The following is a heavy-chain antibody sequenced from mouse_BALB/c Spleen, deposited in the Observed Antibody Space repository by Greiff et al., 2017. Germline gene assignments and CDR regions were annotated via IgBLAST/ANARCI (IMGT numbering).Heavy chain of an antibody. CDR1: GYAFSSSW. D-gene: IGHD1-1*01. CDR2: IYPGAGDT. Sequence: VQLVESGPELVKPGASVKISCKASGYAFSSSWMNWVTQRPGQGLEWIGRIYPGAGDTNYNGKFKGKATLTADKSSSTAYMQLSSLTSVDSAVYFCARLGIIDYYAMDYWGQGTSVTVSS. V-gene: IGHV1-82*01. J-gene: IGHJ4*01. CDR3: ARLGIIDYYAMDY.